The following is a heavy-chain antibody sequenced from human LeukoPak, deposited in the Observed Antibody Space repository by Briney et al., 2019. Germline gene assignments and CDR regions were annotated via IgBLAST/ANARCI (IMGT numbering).Heavy chain of an antibody. Sequence: GRSLRLSCAASGFTFSSYGMHWVRQAPGNGLEWVAVISYDGSNKYYADSVKGRFTISRDNSKNTLYLQMNSLRAEDTAVYYCAKRGYYYDSSGYYSRTYFDYWGQGTLVIVSS. CDR2: ISYDGSNK. J-gene: IGHJ4*02. V-gene: IGHV3-30*18. CDR3: AKRGYYYDSSGYYSRTYFDY. CDR1: GFTFSSYG. D-gene: IGHD3-22*01.